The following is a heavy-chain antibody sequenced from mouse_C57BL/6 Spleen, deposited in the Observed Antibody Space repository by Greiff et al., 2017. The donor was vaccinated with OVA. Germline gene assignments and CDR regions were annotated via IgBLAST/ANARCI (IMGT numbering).Heavy chain of an antibody. CDR3: AFYYGRDYAMDY. CDR1: GYTFTSYW. J-gene: IGHJ4*01. V-gene: IGHV1-69*01. CDR2: IDPSDSYT. D-gene: IGHD2-1*01. Sequence: VKLQQPGAELVMPGASVKLSCKASGYTFTSYWMHWVKQRPGQGLEWIGEIDPSDSYTNYNQKFKGKSTLTVDKSSSTAYMQLSSLTSEDSAVYYCAFYYGRDYAMDYWGQGTSVTVSS.